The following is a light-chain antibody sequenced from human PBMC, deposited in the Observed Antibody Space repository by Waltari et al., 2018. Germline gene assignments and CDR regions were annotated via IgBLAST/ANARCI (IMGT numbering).Light chain of an antibody. CDR2: EVS. CDR1: TSDVGDNKY. CDR3: SAYTGVNSLL. Sequence: QSALTQPASVSGSPGQSITISCTGTTSDVGDNKYVSWFQQHPGKAPKLMIYEVSNRPSGVSYRFSGSKSGNTASLTISGLQAEDEADYFCSAYTGVNSLLFGGGTKLTVL. J-gene: IGLJ3*02. V-gene: IGLV2-14*01.